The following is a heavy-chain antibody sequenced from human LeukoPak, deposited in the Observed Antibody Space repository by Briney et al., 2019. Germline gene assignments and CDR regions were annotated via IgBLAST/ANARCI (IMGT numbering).Heavy chain of an antibody. Sequence: ASVKVSCKASGYTFTGYYMHWVRRAPGQGLEWMGWINPNSGGTNYAQKFQGRVTMTRDTSISTAYMELSRLRSDDTAVYYCARLKFPAAIEQPGSGGMDVWGQGTTVTVSS. J-gene: IGHJ6*02. CDR2: INPNSGGT. V-gene: IGHV1-2*02. CDR3: ARLKFPAAIEQPGSGGMDV. CDR1: GYTFTGYY. D-gene: IGHD2-2*02.